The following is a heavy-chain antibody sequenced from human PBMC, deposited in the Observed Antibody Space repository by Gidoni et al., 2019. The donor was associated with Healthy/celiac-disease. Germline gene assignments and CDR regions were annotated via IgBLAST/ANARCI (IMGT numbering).Heavy chain of an antibody. CDR1: GFTFSSYA. J-gene: IGHJ3*02. CDR2: ISYDGSNK. Sequence: QVQLVESGGGVVQPGRSLRLSCAAAGFTFSSYAMHWVRQAPGKGLEWVAVISYDGSNKYYADSVKGRFTISRDNSKNTLYLQMNSLRAEDTAVYYCARDGTTVTNGGRAFDIWGQGTMVTVSS. CDR3: ARDGTTVTNGGRAFDI. D-gene: IGHD4-17*01. V-gene: IGHV3-30-3*01.